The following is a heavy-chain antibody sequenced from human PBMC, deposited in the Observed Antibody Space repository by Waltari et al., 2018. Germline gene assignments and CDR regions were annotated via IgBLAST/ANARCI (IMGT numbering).Heavy chain of an antibody. V-gene: IGHV3-23*03. CDR3: AKALRLHLGELYPLPFDY. CDR1: GFTFSSYA. CDR2: IYSGGSST. Sequence: EVQLLESGGGLVQPGGSLRLSCAASGFTFSSYAMSWVRQAPGKGLEWVSVIYSGGSSTYCADSVKGRFTISRDNSKNTLYLQMNSLRAEDTAVYYCAKALRLHLGELYPLPFDYWGQGTLVTVSS. D-gene: IGHD3-16*01. J-gene: IGHJ4*02.